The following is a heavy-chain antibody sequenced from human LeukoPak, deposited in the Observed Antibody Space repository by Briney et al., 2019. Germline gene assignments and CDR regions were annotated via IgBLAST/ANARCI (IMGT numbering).Heavy chain of an antibody. J-gene: IGHJ4*02. Sequence: ASVKVSCKASGYTFTSYGISWVRQAPGQGLEWMGWISAYNGNINYAQKLQGRVTMTTDTSTSTAYMELRSLRSDDTAVYYCARDEMTTVTTPSDYWGQGTLVTVSS. CDR2: ISAYNGNI. CDR3: ARDEMTTVTTPSDY. CDR1: GYTFTSYG. D-gene: IGHD4-17*01. V-gene: IGHV1-18*01.